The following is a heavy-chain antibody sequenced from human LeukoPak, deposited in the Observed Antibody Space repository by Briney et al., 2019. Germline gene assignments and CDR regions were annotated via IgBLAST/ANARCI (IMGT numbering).Heavy chain of an antibody. Sequence: GGSLRLSCSVSGFTFSTYVMHWVRQAPGKGLEYVSAISSNGDNTYYADSVKGRFTISRDNSKNPLYLQMSSLRADDTAVYYCVRGTGYWGQGTLVTVSS. CDR1: GFTFSTYV. CDR3: VRGTGY. CDR2: ISSNGDNT. J-gene: IGHJ4*02. V-gene: IGHV3-64D*06.